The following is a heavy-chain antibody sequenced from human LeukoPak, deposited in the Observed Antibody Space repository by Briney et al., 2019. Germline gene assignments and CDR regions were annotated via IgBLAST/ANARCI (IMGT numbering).Heavy chain of an antibody. CDR2: ISGSGGST. D-gene: IGHD1-26*01. J-gene: IGHJ6*03. V-gene: IGHV3-23*01. Sequence: GGSLRLSCAASGFTFSSYAMSWVRQAPGKGLEWVSAISGSGGSTYYADSVKGRFTISRDNSKNTLYLQMNSLRVEDTAVYYCAKPFIVGATGYYYYYMDVWGKGTTVTVAS. CDR3: AKPFIVGATGYYYYYMDV. CDR1: GFTFSSYA.